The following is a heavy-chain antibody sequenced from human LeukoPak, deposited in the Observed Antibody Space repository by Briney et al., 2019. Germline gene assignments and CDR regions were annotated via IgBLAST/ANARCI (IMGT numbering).Heavy chain of an antibody. V-gene: IGHV3-74*01. CDR3: ARGGYGSGSYYRGVDY. Sequence: GGSLRLSCAASGFTFSSYWMHWVRQAPGKGLVWVSRINRDGSGTSYADSVKGRFTLSRDSAKNTLYLQMNSLRAEDTAVYYCARGGYGSGSYYRGVDYWGQGTLVTVSS. CDR1: GFTFSSYW. CDR2: INRDGSGT. J-gene: IGHJ4*02. D-gene: IGHD3-10*01.